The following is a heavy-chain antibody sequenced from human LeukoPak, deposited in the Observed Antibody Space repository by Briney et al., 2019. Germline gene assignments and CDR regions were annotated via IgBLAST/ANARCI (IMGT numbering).Heavy chain of an antibody. V-gene: IGHV1-18*01. D-gene: IGHD4-11*01. CDR3: ARDDNYGIFVNVDY. J-gene: IGHJ4*02. CDR1: GYSFILYG. CDR2: ISTSTGDT. Sequence: ASVKVSCKPSGYSFILYGISWVRQAPGQGPEWMGWISTSTGDTKYTQKFQGRVTLTTDTSTSTAYMELSSLRSDDTAVYYCARDDNYGIFVNVDYWGQGTLVTVAS.